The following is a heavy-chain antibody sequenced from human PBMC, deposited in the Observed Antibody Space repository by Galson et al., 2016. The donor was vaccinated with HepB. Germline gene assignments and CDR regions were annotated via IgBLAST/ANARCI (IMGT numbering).Heavy chain of an antibody. D-gene: IGHD5-24*01. J-gene: IGHJ4*02. Sequence: SETLSLTCTVSGASIRSYFWSRIRQPPGKGLEWIGYMYYSGSTNYNPSFKSRVTISRDTSKNQFSLILSSVTAADAAVYYCARDRDGLNYYDYWGQGTLVTVSS. V-gene: IGHV4-59*01. CDR2: MYYSGST. CDR3: ARDRDGLNYYDY. CDR1: GASIRSYF.